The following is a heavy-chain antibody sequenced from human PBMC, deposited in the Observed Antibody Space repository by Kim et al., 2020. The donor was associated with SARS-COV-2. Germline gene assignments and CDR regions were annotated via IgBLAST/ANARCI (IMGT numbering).Heavy chain of an antibody. CDR2: IRSKAYGGTT. CDR1: GFTFGDYA. V-gene: IGHV3-49*03. Sequence: GGSLRLSCTASGFTFGDYAMSWFRQAPGKGLEWVGFIRSKAYGGTTEYAASVKGRFTISRDDSKSIAYLQMNSLKTEDTAVYYCTREGTTVTTWEWYFDYWGQGTLVTVSS. CDR3: TREGTTVTTWEWYFDY. J-gene: IGHJ4*02. D-gene: IGHD4-17*01.